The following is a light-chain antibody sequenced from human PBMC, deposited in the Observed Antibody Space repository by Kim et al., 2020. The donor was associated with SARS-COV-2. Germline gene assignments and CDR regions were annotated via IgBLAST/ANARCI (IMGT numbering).Light chain of an antibody. J-gene: IGLJ3*02. CDR1: RSDVGDYNY. CDR2: EVS. Sequence: GHSITPSCTGTRSDVGDYNYVSWYQQHPGKAPKLMISEVSKRPSGVSNRFSGSKSGNTASLTISGLQAEDEADYYCSSYTSSSTVVFGGGTQLTVL. CDR3: SSYTSSSTVV. V-gene: IGLV2-14*01.